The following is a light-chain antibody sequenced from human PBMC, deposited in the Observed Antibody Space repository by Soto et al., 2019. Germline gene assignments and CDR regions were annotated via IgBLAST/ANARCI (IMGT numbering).Light chain of an antibody. V-gene: IGKV3-11*01. CDR3: QHRSSWSIT. Sequence: EIVLTQSPATLSLSPGERATLSCRASQSVRSYLTWYLQEPGQAPRLLVYDASNRAGVVPAKYSGSGSGTDFTLNIISLESEDFTVYYCQHRSSWSITFGGETKVQIK. CDR2: DAS. J-gene: IGKJ4*01. CDR1: QSVRSY.